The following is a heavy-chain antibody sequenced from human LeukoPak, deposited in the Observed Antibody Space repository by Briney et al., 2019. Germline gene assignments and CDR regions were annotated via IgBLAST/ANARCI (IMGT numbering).Heavy chain of an antibody. V-gene: IGHV1-69*13. CDR2: IIPIFGTA. CDR1: GGTFSSYA. D-gene: IGHD2-2*01. J-gene: IGHJ6*03. CDR3: ARGFRCSSTSCYYYYYYMDV. Sequence: SVKVSRKASGGTFSSYAISWVRQAPGQGLEWMGGIIPIFGTANYAQKFQGRVTITADESTSTAYMELSSLRSEDTAVYYCARGFRCSSTSCYYYYYYMDVWGKGTTVTVSS.